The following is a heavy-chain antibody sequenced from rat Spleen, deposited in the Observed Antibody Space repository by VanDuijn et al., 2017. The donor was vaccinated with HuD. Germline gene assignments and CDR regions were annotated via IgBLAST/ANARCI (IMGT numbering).Heavy chain of an antibody. V-gene: IGHV5-7*01. J-gene: IGHJ2*01. CDR3: TRGYYFDY. CDR1: GFTFSNYD. Sequence: EVQVVESGGGIVQPGRSMKLSCAASGFTFSNYDMVWVRQAPTKGLKWVASISYDGSTPYYRDSVKGRFTISRDNAKSTLYLQMDSLRSEYTATYYCTRGYYFDYWGQGVMVTVSS. CDR2: ISYDGSTP.